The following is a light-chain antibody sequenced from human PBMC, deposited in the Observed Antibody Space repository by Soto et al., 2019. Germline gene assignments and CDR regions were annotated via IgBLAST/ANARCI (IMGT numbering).Light chain of an antibody. V-gene: IGKV3-11*01. CDR3: QQRYNWPPIT. CDR1: QSVRSY. J-gene: IGKJ5*01. Sequence: EIVLTQSPATLSLSPGDRATLSCRASQSVRSYLAWYQQKPGQAPRLLIYDTSVRATGIPPRFSGSGSETDFTLTISSLEPEDFAVYYCQQRYNWPPITFGQGTRLEIK. CDR2: DTS.